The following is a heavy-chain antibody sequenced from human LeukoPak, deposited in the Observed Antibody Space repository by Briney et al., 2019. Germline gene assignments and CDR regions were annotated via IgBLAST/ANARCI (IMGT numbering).Heavy chain of an antibody. CDR1: GFTFSSYA. J-gene: IGHJ4*02. CDR3: ARQHGYSSGWPLDY. V-gene: IGHV3-33*01. Sequence: GGSLRLSCAASGFTFSSYAMHWVRQAPGKGLEWVAVIWYGGSNKYYADSVKGRFTISRDNSKNTLYLQMNSLRADDTALYYCARQHGYSSGWPLDYWGQGTLVTVSS. CDR2: IWYGGSNK. D-gene: IGHD6-19*01.